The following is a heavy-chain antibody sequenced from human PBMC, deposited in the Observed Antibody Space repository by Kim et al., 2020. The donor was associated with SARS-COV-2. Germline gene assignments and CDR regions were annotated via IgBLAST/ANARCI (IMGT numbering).Heavy chain of an antibody. Sequence: GRFTISRDNAKNSLYLQMNSLRAEDTAVYYCARGGPGITIFGVVGHWFDPWGQGTLVTVSS. CDR3: ARGGPGITIFGVVGHWFDP. D-gene: IGHD3-3*01. V-gene: IGHV3-11*01. J-gene: IGHJ5*02.